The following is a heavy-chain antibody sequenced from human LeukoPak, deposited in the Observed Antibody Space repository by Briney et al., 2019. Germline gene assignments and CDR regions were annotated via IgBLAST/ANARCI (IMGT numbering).Heavy chain of an antibody. CDR1: GYSFTTYW. D-gene: IGHD2-2*01. J-gene: IGHJ4*02. V-gene: IGHV5-51*01. Sequence: GESLKISCKGSGYSFTTYWIAWVRHLPGKGLELMGIIYPGDSDTRYSPSFQGQVTISADKSISTAYLKRNSLKASDTAMYYCARRGYCSSASCYSFDSWGQGSLVTVSS. CDR2: IYPGDSDT. CDR3: ARRGYCSSASCYSFDS.